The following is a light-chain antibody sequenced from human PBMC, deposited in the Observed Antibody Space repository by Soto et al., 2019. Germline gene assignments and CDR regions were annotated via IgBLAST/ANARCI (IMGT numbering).Light chain of an antibody. V-gene: IGLV1-40*01. J-gene: IGLJ1*01. CDR2: ENN. CDR1: SSNIGAGYE. CDR3: QSYDSSLSGYV. Sequence: QSVLTQPPSVSEAPGQRVTISCTGSSSNIGAGYEAHWYQQVPGTAPKLLIYENNNRPSGVPDRFSGSTSGTSASLAITGLQAEDEAVYYCQSYDSSLSGYVFGTGTKLTVL.